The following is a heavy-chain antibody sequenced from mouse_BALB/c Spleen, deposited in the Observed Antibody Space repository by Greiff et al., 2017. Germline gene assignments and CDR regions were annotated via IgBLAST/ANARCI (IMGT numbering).Heavy chain of an antibody. Sequence: EVMLVESGGGLVKPGGSLKLSCAASGFTFSSYAMSWVRQTPEKRLEWVASISSGGSTYYPDSVKGRFTISRDNARNILYLQMSSLRSEDTAMYYFARDGVLYDYDVWFAYWGQGTLVTVSA. CDR1: GFTFSSYA. CDR2: ISSGGST. CDR3: ARDGVLYDYDVWFAY. J-gene: IGHJ3*01. D-gene: IGHD2-4*01. V-gene: IGHV5-6-5*01.